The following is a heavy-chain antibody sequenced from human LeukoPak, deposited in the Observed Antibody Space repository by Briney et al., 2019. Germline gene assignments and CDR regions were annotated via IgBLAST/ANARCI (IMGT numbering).Heavy chain of an antibody. J-gene: IGHJ6*03. Sequence: GGSLRLSCAASGFTFSSYAMSWVRQAPGKGLEWVSAISGSGGSTYYADSVKGRFTISRDNSKNTLYLQMSSLRSEDTAVYYCARGPDIVVVPAASYYYYYMDVWGKGTTVTVSS. CDR1: GFTFSSYA. CDR2: ISGSGGST. D-gene: IGHD2-2*01. CDR3: ARGPDIVVVPAASYYYYYMDV. V-gene: IGHV3-23*01.